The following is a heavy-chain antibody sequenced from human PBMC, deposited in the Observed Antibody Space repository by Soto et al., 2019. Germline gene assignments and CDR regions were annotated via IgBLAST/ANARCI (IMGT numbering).Heavy chain of an antibody. CDR3: ARVFRTYYGSGSLAWGAPYSSRDKNYYYGLDV. CDR2: ISSSGNSI. D-gene: IGHD3-10*01. V-gene: IGHV3-11*01. CDR1: GFTFSDYY. Sequence: SGGSLRLSCAASGFTFSDYYLTWIRQAPGKGLEWVAYISSSGNSIYYADSMKGRFTISRDNANNALSLQMNSLRVEDTAVYYCARVFRTYYGSGSLAWGAPYSSRDKNYYYGLDVWGQGTTVTVSS. J-gene: IGHJ6*02.